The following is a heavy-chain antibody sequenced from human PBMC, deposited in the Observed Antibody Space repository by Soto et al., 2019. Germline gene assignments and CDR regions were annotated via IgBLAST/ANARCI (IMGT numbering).Heavy chain of an antibody. Sequence: AVSGGSSRQSSYFWGWIRQPPGKGLEWIANLYYSGTPYYNQSLKSRITISIDTSKNQFSLKVNSVTAADTAVYYCARGSGKMFDRYYFGMDVWGQGTTVTVSS. V-gene: IGHV4-31*11. CDR1: GGSSRQSSYF. J-gene: IGHJ6*02. CDR3: ARGSGKMFDRYYFGMDV. D-gene: IGHD3-10*02. CDR2: LYYSGTP.